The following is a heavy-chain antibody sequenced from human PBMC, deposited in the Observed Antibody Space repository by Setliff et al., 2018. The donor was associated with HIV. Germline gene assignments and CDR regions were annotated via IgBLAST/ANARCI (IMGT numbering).Heavy chain of an antibody. Sequence: GESVKISCRASGYSFTDYWIGWVRQMPGKGLECMGIIYPGDSETKYSPSFQGQVTISVDKSFNTAYLQWSSLRASDTTMYYCARVSRNLYGHLDGFDIWGHGTMVTVSS. CDR3: ARVSRNLYGHLDGFDI. CDR2: IYPGDSET. D-gene: IGHD3-10*01. V-gene: IGHV5-51*01. CDR1: GYSFTDYW. J-gene: IGHJ3*02.